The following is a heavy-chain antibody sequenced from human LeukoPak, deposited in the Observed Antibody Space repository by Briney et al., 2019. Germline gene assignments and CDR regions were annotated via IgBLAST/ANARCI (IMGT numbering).Heavy chain of an antibody. V-gene: IGHV4-59*01. J-gene: IGHJ4*02. D-gene: IGHD4-17*01. Sequence: SETLSVTCTVSGGSISSYYWSWIRQPPGRGLEWIGYIYYSGSTNYNPSLKSRVTISVDTSKNQFSLKLSSVTAADTAVYYCARTGSTVTMLYPFDHWGQGNLVTVSS. CDR2: IYYSGST. CDR3: ARTGSTVTMLYPFDH. CDR1: GGSISSYY.